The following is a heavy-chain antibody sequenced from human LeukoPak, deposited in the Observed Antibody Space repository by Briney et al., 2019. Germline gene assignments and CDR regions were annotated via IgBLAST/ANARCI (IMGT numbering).Heavy chain of an antibody. CDR3: ARVNYDSSGYPGDY. V-gene: IGHV7-4-1*02. CDR1: GYTFISYS. Sequence: ASVKVSCKASGYTFISYSMNWVRQAPGQGLEWMGWINTNTGNPTYAQGFTGRFVFSLDTSVSTAYLQISSLKAEDTAVYYCARVNYDSSGYPGDYWGQGTLVTVSS. J-gene: IGHJ4*02. CDR2: INTNTGNP. D-gene: IGHD3-22*01.